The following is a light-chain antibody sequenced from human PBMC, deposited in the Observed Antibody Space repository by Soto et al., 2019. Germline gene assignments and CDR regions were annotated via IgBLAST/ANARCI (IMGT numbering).Light chain of an antibody. CDR2: GNS. J-gene: IGLJ1*01. V-gene: IGLV1-40*01. Sequence: QAVVTQPPSVSGAPGQRVTISCTGSSSNIGAGYDVHWYQQLPGTAPKLLIYGNSNRPSGVPDRFSGSKSGTSASLAITGLQAEDEADYYCQSYDGSLSGFVFGTGTK. CDR1: SSNIGAGYD. CDR3: QSYDGSLSGFV.